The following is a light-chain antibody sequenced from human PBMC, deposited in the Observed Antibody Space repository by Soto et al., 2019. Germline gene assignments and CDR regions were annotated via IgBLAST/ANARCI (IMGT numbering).Light chain of an antibody. CDR1: QSVSNNY. V-gene: IGKV3-11*01. CDR3: QQRSNWLPLT. J-gene: IGKJ4*01. Sequence: EIVLTKSPGTLSLSPGERATLSCRASQSVSNNYLAWYQQKPGQAPRLLIYGASNRATGIPARFSGSGSGTDFTLTISSLEPEDFAVYYCQQRSNWLPLTFGGGTKVDIK. CDR2: GAS.